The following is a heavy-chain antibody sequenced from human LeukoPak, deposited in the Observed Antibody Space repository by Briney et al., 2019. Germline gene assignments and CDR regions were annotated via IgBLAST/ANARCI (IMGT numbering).Heavy chain of an antibody. J-gene: IGHJ4*02. D-gene: IGHD6-13*01. CDR3: ARDPRTSSTSRNYFES. CDR1: GFTFSSYG. Sequence: GRSLRLSCAASGFTFSSYGMHWVRQAPGKGLEWVAVISYDGSNKFYAGSVRGRCTISRDNSKNTMSLQMDSLRGEDTAVYYCARDPRTSSTSRNYFESWGQGTLVTVSS. CDR2: ISYDGSNK. V-gene: IGHV3-30*03.